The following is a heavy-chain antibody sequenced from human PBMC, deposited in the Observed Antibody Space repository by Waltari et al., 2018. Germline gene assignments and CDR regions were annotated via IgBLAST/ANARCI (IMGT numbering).Heavy chain of an antibody. J-gene: IGHJ4*02. V-gene: IGHV4-39*01. Sequence: QLQLQESGPGLVKPSETLSLTCTVSGGSIRSSSYYWGWIRQPPGKGLEWIGSIYYSGSTYYNPSLKSRVTISVDTSKNQFSLKLSSVTAADTAVYYCARLGRFLEWLSPGGQGTLVTVSS. CDR2: IYYSGST. D-gene: IGHD3-3*01. CDR1: GGSIRSSSYY. CDR3: ARLGRFLEWLSP.